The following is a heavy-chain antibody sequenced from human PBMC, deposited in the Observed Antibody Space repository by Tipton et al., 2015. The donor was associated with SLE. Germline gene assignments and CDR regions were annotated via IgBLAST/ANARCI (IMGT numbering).Heavy chain of an antibody. CDR1: GGSFSSGGYY. CDR3: ARGGDFWSGPTSNYYFYYYMDV. V-gene: IGHV4-61*02. Sequence: TLSLTCTVSGGSFSSGGYYWSWVRQSAGKGLEWIGRIYISGSTNYNPSFESRVTISRDTSKNQFSLKLSSVTAADSAVYYCARGGDFWSGPTSNYYFYYYMDVWGKWTTVTVSS. CDR2: IYISGST. J-gene: IGHJ6*03. D-gene: IGHD3-3*01.